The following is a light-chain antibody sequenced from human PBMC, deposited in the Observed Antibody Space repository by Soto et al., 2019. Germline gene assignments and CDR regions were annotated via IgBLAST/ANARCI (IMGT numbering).Light chain of an antibody. CDR2: GAS. Sequence: EIVLTQSPGTLSLSPGERATLSCRASQSFSSSYLAWYQQKPGQAPRLLIYGASSRATGIPDRFSGSGSGTDFTLTISRLEPEDFAVYYCQQYGSSLRTFGQGTKVHIK. V-gene: IGKV3-20*01. CDR3: QQYGSSLRT. J-gene: IGKJ1*01. CDR1: QSFSSSY.